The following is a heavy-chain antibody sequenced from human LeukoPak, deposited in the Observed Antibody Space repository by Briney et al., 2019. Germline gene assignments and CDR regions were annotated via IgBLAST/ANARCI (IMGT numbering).Heavy chain of an antibody. CDR3: AKSSSGWVREIDY. CDR2: IIPIFGTA. V-gene: IGHV1-69*13. Sequence: ASVKVSCKASGGTFSSYAISWVRQAPGQGLEWMGGIIPIFGTANYAQKFQGRVTITADESTSTAYMELSSLRSEDTAVYYCAKSSSGWVREIDYWGQGTLVTVSS. CDR1: GGTFSSYA. J-gene: IGHJ4*02. D-gene: IGHD6-19*01.